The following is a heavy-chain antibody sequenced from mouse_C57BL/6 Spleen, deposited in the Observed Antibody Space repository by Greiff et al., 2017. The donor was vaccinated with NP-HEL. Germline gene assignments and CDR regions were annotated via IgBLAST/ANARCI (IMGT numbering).Heavy chain of an antibody. CDR3: ARPYYYCSSPYYAMDY. Sequence: VQLQQSVAELVRPGASVKLSCTASGFNIKNTYMHWVKQRPEQGLEWIGRIDPANGNTKYAPKFQGKATITADTSSNTAYLQLSSLTSEDTAIYYCARPYYYCSSPYYAMDYWGQGTSVTVSS. J-gene: IGHJ4*01. CDR1: GFNIKNTY. D-gene: IGHD1-1*01. V-gene: IGHV14-3*01. CDR2: IDPANGNT.